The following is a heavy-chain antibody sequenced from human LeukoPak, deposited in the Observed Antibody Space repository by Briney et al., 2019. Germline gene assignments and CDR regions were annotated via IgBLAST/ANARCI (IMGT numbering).Heavy chain of an antibody. CDR2: TYYRSKWYN. D-gene: IGHD6-13*01. V-gene: IGHV6-1*01. CDR3: ARGSGLGIAAAGGTVAANDAFDI. Sequence: SQTLSLTCAISGDSVSSNSAAWNWIRQSPSRGLEWLGRTYYRSKWYNDYAVSVKSRITINPDTSKNQFSLQLNSVTPEDTAVYYCARGSGLGIAAAGGTVAANDAFDIWGRGTMVTVSS. J-gene: IGHJ3*02. CDR1: GDSVSSNSAA.